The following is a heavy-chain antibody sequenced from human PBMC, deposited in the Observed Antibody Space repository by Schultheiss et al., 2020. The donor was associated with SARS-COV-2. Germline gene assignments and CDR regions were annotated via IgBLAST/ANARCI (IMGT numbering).Heavy chain of an antibody. CDR3: ARIDFWSGYYYYYYYYMDV. CDR2: IYWNDDK. V-gene: IGHV2-5*01. D-gene: IGHD3-3*01. Sequence: SGPTLVKPTQTLTLTCTFSGFSLSTSGVGVGWIRQPPGKALEWLAIIYWNDDKRYSPSLKSRLTISKDTSKSQVVLTMTNMDPVDTATYYCARIDFWSGYYYYYYYYMDVWGKGTTVTVSS. J-gene: IGHJ6*03. CDR1: GFSLSTSGVG.